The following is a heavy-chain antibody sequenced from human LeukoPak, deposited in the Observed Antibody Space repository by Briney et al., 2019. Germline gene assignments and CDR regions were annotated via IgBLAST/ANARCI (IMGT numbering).Heavy chain of an antibody. CDR3: VKVASVTTFGGTFDY. J-gene: IGHJ4*02. D-gene: IGHD3-16*01. CDR1: GFTFSTYA. Sequence: GGSLRLSCSASGFTFSTYAMHWDRQAPGKGLEYVSAISSDGGRTYYADSVKGRFTISRDNSKNTLYLQMSSLRAEDTAVYYCVKVASVTTFGGTFDYWGQGTLVTVSS. V-gene: IGHV3-64D*09. CDR2: ISSDGGRT.